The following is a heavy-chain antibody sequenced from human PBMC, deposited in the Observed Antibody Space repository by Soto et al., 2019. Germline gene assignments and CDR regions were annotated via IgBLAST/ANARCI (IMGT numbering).Heavy chain of an antibody. CDR1: GYTFTSYG. V-gene: IGHV1-18*01. CDR2: ISATNGNT. D-gene: IGHD3-10*01. J-gene: IGHJ4*02. Sequence: QVQLVQSGAEVKKPGASVKVSCKASGYTFTSYGISWVRQAPGQGLKGMGGISATNGNTNNAQKPQGRFTMTTDTPTSTAYMELRGLRSDDTAVYYCAGDSGVGGDYWGQGTLVTVSS. CDR3: AGDSGVGGDY.